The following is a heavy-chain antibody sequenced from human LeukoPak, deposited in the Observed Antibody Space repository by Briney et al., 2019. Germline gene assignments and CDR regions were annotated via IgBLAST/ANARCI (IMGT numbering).Heavy chain of an antibody. CDR1: GFTFSSYS. V-gene: IGHV3-21*01. J-gene: IGHJ3*02. CDR2: ISSSSYI. CDR3: ARSAWLRDAFDI. Sequence: GGSLRLSCAASGFTFSSYSMNWVRQAPGKGLEWVSSISSSSYIYYADSVKGRFTISRDNAKNSLYLQMNSLRAEDTAVYYCARSAWLRDAFDIWGQGTMVTVSS. D-gene: IGHD5-12*01.